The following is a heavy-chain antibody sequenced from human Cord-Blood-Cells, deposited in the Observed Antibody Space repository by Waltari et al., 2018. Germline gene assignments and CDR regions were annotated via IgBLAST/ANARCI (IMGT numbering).Heavy chain of an antibody. V-gene: IGHV1-2*02. CDR3: ARGLVVITTQAFDI. D-gene: IGHD3-22*01. J-gene: IGHJ3*02. CDR2: MNANSGGT. Sequence: QVQLVQSGAEVKKPGASVRVSCKASGYTFTGHHMHWVREAPGQGLEWMGWMNANSGGTNYAQKFQGRVTMTRDTSISTAYMELSRLRSDDTAVYYCARGLVVITTQAFDIWGQGTMVTVSS. CDR1: GYTFTGHH.